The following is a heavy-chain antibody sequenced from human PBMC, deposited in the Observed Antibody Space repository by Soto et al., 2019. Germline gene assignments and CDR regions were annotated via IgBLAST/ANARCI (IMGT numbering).Heavy chain of an antibody. Sequence: QLQLQESGPGLVKPSETLSLTCTVSGGSISNSSYYWGWIRQPPGKGLEWIGHIYYTGSSYSNPSLKGRVTLYVDTSKIQFSLKLNSITDADPAVFYCTRLQLRWLSSDSWGQVTLVTVSS. V-gene: IGHV4-39*01. J-gene: IGHJ4*02. CDR1: GGSISNSSYY. CDR3: TRLQLRWLSSDS. CDR2: IYYTGSS. D-gene: IGHD5-12*01.